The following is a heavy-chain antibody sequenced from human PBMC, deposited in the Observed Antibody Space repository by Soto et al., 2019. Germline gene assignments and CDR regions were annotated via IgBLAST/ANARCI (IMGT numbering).Heavy chain of an antibody. D-gene: IGHD3-10*01. CDR2: INHSGST. CDR3: ARLILWFGELLPTGYDY. V-gene: IGHV4-34*01. J-gene: IGHJ4*02. Sequence: QVQLQQWGAGLLKPSETLSLTCAVYGGSFSGYYWSWLRQPPGKGLEWIGEINHSGSTNYNPSLKSRVTISVDTSKNQFSLKLSSVTAADTAVYYCARLILWFGELLPTGYDYWGQGTLVTVSS. CDR1: GGSFSGYY.